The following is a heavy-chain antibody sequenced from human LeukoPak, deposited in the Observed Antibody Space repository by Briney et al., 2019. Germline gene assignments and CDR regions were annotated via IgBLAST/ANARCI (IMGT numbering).Heavy chain of an antibody. Sequence: SETLSLTCTVSGGSISSGSYYWSWIQQPAGKGLEWIGRIYTSGSTNYNPSLKSRVTISVDTSKNQFSLKLSSVTAADTAVYYCARGAGITMVRARREEFDPWGQGTLVTVSS. CDR2: IYTSGST. D-gene: IGHD3-10*01. V-gene: IGHV4-61*02. CDR3: ARGAGITMVRARREEFDP. J-gene: IGHJ5*02. CDR1: GGSISSGSYY.